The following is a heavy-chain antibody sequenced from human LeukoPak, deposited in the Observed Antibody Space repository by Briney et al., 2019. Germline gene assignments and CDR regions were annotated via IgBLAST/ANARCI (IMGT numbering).Heavy chain of an antibody. CDR2: ISAYNGNT. D-gene: IGHD3-9*01. CDR1: GYTFTSYG. V-gene: IGHV1-18*01. Sequence: ASVKVSCKASGYTFTSYGISWVRQAPGQGLEWMGWISAYNGNTNYAQKLQGRVTMTTDTSTSTAYMELRSLRFDDTAVYYCARDPGRLRYFDWSFDYWGQGTLVTVSS. CDR3: ARDPGRLRYFDWSFDY. J-gene: IGHJ4*02.